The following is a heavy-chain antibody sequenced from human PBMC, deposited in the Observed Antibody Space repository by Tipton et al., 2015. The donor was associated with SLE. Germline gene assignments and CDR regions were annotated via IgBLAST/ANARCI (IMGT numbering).Heavy chain of an antibody. CDR1: GFTFSSYG. D-gene: IGHD6-13*01. V-gene: IGHV3-33*01. J-gene: IGHJ4*02. Sequence: RSLRLSCAASGFTFSSYGMHWVRQAPGKGLEWVAVIWYDGSNKYYADSVKGRFTISRDNSKNTLYLQMNSLRAEDTAVYYCEREGGGSSWWYYFDYWGQGTLVTVSS. CDR2: IWYDGSNK. CDR3: EREGGGSSWWYYFDY.